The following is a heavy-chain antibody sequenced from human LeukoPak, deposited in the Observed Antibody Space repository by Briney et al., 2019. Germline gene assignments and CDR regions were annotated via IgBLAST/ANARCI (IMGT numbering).Heavy chain of an antibody. D-gene: IGHD3-3*01. Sequence: SETLSLTCAVYGGSFSGYYWSWIRQPPGKGLEWIGEINHSGSTNYNPSLKSRVTISVDTSKNQFSLKLSSVTAADTAVYYCAKDHYDFWSGYPSYFDYWGQGTLVTVSS. V-gene: IGHV4-34*01. CDR1: GGSFSGYY. CDR2: INHSGST. CDR3: AKDHYDFWSGYPSYFDY. J-gene: IGHJ4*02.